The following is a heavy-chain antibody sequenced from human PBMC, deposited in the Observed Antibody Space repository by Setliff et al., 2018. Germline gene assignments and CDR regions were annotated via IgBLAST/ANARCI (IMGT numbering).Heavy chain of an antibody. CDR1: GYTFTNYG. J-gene: IGHJ4*02. CDR2: ISGHNGDT. V-gene: IGHV1-18*01. Sequence: ASVKVSCKASGYTFTNYGLSWVRQAPGQGLEWMGWISGHNGDTKLAQNFQGRVTVTTDTFTNTGYMELRSLRSDDTAFYYCARADYSSGLHYFDCWGQGTLVTVSS. CDR3: ARADYSSGLHYFDC. D-gene: IGHD6-25*01.